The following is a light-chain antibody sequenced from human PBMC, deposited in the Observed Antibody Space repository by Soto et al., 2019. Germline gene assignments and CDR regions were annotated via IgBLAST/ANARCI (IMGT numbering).Light chain of an antibody. Sequence: EIVLTQSPATLSLSPGERATLSCRASQSVSSYLAWYQQKPGQAPRLLISDASNRATGIPARFSGSGSGTDFTLTISSLEPEDFAVYYCQQRSNWLLTFGGGTKVEIK. CDR1: QSVSSY. V-gene: IGKV3-11*01. CDR3: QQRSNWLLT. J-gene: IGKJ4*01. CDR2: DAS.